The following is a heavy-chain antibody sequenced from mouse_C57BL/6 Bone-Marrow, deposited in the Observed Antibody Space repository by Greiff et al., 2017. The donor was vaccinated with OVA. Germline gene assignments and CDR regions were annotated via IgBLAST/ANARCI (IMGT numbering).Heavy chain of an antibody. CDR2: IRNKANNHAT. CDR3: TPLYYGSSMVFDY. V-gene: IGHV6-6*01. D-gene: IGHD1-1*01. J-gene: IGHJ2*01. CDR1: GFTFSDAW. Sequence: EVKVVESGGGLVQPGGSMKLSCAASGFTFSDAWMDWVRQSPEQGLEWVAEIRNKANNHATYYAESVKGRITISRDAYKSTAYLPMNSLIAEDTCIDYCTPLYYGSSMVFDYWGQGTTLTVSS.